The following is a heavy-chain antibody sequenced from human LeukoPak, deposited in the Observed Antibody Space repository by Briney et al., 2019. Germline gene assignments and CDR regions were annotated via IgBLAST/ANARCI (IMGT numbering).Heavy chain of an antibody. CDR3: ARDGDCSGGSCYSVFDY. Sequence: GSLRLSCAASGFTFSSYAMSWVRQAPGKGLEWVSAISGSGGSTYYADSVKGRFTISRDNSKNTLYLQMNSLRAEDTAVYYCARDGDCSGGSCYSVFDYWGQGTLVTVSS. D-gene: IGHD2-15*01. CDR1: GFTFSSYA. V-gene: IGHV3-23*01. CDR2: ISGSGGST. J-gene: IGHJ4*02.